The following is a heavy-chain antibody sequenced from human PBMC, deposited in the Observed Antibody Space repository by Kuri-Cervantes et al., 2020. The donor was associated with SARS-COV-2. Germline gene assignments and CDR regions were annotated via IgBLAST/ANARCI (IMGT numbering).Heavy chain of an antibody. D-gene: IGHD2-2*01. V-gene: IGHV1-3*01. CDR3: ARRDIVVVPAANDAFDI. CDR1: GYTFTSYA. Sequence: ASVKVSCKASGYTFTSYAMHWVRQAPGQRLEWMGWISAGNGNTKYSQKFQGRVTITRDTSASTAYMELSSLRSEDTAVYYCARRDIVVVPAANDAFDIWGQGTMVTVSS. CDR2: ISAGNGNT. J-gene: IGHJ3*02.